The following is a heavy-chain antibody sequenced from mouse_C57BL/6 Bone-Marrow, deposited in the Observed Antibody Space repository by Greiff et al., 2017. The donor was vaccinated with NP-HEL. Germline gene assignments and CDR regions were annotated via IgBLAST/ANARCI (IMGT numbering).Heavy chain of an antibody. CDR2: IDPSDSYT. CDR3: ARGAQAQTWFAY. CDR1: GYTFTSYW. V-gene: IGHV1-69*01. D-gene: IGHD3-2*02. Sequence: VQLQQPGAELVMPGASVKLSCKASGYTFTSYWMHWVKQRPGQGLEWIGEIDPSDSYTNYNQKFKGKSTLTVDKSSSTAYMQLSSLTSEDPAVYYCARGAQAQTWFAYWGQGTLVTVSA. J-gene: IGHJ3*01.